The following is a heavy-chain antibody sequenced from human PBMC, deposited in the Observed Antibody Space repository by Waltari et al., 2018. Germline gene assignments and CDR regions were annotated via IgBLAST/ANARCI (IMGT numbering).Heavy chain of an antibody. D-gene: IGHD6-6*01. CDR1: GFTFSSYW. CDR2: IKQDGSEK. CDR3: ARDSIADHDAFDI. J-gene: IGHJ3*02. Sequence: EVQLVESGGGLVQPGGSLRLSCAASGFTFSSYWMSWVRQASGKGLEWVANIKQDGSEKYYVDSVKGRFTISRDNAKNSLYLQMNSLRAEDTAVYYCARDSIADHDAFDIWGQGTMVTVSS. V-gene: IGHV3-7*01.